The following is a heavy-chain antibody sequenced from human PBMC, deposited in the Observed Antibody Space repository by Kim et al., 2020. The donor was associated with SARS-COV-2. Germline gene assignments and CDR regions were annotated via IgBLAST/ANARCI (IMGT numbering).Heavy chain of an antibody. CDR1: GFTFDDYA. V-gene: IGHV3-9*01. CDR2: ISWNSGSM. D-gene: IGHD6-13*01. Sequence: GGSLRLSCAASGFTFDDYAMHWVRQAPGKGLEWVSGISWNSGSMGYADSVKGRFTISRDNAKNSLYLQMNSLRAEDTALYYCAKDRGSWGDYYYGMDVWGQGTTVTVSS. CDR3: AKDRGSWGDYYYGMDV. J-gene: IGHJ6*02.